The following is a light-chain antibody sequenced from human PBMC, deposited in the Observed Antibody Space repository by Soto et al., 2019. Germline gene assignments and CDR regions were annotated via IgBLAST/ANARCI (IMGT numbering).Light chain of an antibody. CDR3: QQYNSYPWT. CDR2: KAS. CDR1: QSISSW. V-gene: IGKV1-5*03. J-gene: IGKJ1*01. Sequence: DIQMTQSPSTLPASVGDRVTITCRASQSISSWLAWYQQKPGKAPKLPIYKASSLESGVPSRFSGSGSGTEFTLTISSLQPDDFATYYCQQYNSYPWTFGQGTKVDIK.